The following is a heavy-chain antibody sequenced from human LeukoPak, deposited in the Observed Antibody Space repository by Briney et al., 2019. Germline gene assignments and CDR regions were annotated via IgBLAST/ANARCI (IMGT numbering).Heavy chain of an antibody. CDR3: ARVGMAYSSSWYGAFDI. CDR2: VNPNSGGT. V-gene: IGHV1-2*02. J-gene: IGHJ3*02. Sequence: GASVKVSCKASGYTFTGYYMHWVRQAPGQGLEWMGWVNPNSGGTNYAQKLQGRVTMTRDTSISTAYMELSRLRSDDTAVYYCARVGMAYSSSWYGAFDIWGQGTMVTVSS. CDR1: GYTFTGYY. D-gene: IGHD6-13*01.